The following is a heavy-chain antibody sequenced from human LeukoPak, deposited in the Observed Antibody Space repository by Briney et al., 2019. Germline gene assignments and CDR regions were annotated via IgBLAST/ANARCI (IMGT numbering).Heavy chain of an antibody. CDR3: ARVAGGITVAWDWFDP. J-gene: IGHJ5*02. D-gene: IGHD4-23*01. CDR2: ISSSGSTI. CDR1: GFTFSDYY. Sequence: GGSLRLSCAASGFTFSDYYTSWIRQAPGKGLEWVSYISSSGSTIYYADSVKGRFTISRDNAKNSLYLQMNSLRAEDTAVYYCARVAGGITVAWDWFDPWGQGTLVTVSS. V-gene: IGHV3-11*01.